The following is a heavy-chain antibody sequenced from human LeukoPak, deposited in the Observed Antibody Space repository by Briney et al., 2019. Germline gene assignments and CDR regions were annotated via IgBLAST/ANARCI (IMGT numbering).Heavy chain of an antibody. CDR2: IYPGGNT. Sequence: PGGSLRLSCAASEFTVSSNYMSWIRQAPGQGLELDSVIYPGGNTYYADSVKGRFTISRDNSKNTLYLPMNILGADDTAVYYCARGGGYGQDFDYWGQGTLVTVSS. CDR3: ARGGGYGQDFDY. V-gene: IGHV3-53*01. D-gene: IGHD5-12*01. J-gene: IGHJ4*02. CDR1: EFTVSSNY.